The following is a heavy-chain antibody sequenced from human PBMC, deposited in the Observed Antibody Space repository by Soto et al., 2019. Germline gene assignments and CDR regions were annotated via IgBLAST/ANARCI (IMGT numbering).Heavy chain of an antibody. D-gene: IGHD5-12*01. V-gene: IGHV1-2*02. CDR1: GYTFTGYY. CDR2: INPNSGGT. Sequence: ASVKVSCKASGYTFTGYYIHWVRQAPGQGLEWMGWINPNSGGTNYAQKFQGRVTMTRDTSISTAYMELSRLRSDDTAVYYCASRTRGYSGYRVYYYYYGMDVWGQGTTVTVS. J-gene: IGHJ6*02. CDR3: ASRTRGYSGYRVYYYYYGMDV.